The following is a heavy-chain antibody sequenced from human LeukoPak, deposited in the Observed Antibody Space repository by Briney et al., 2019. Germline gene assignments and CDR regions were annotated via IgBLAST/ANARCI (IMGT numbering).Heavy chain of an antibody. V-gene: IGHV3-7*01. D-gene: IGHD6-13*01. CDR3: ARDIEAAGLFLDY. Sequence: GGSLRLSCAASGFTFSSYWMSWVRQAPGKGLECVANMNYDGSEKYYVDSVKGRFTISRDNADNSLCVQMNTLRAEDTAVYYWARDIEAAGLFLDYWGQGTLVTVS. CDR2: MNYDGSEK. CDR1: GFTFSSYW. J-gene: IGHJ4*02.